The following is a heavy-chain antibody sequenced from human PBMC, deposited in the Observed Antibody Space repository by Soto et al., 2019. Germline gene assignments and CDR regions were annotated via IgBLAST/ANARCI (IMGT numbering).Heavy chain of an antibody. D-gene: IGHD3-16*01. CDR1: GHSFASQW. Sequence: PGESLKISCKVSGHSFASQWTSWVRQVPGKGQEWMGRIDLSESYTTYNPSFQGHVTFSADKSITTAYLQWRSLEASDTAIYYCATQGLTTYYFGYWGQGTLVTVSS. CDR2: IDLSESYT. J-gene: IGHJ4*02. CDR3: ATQGLTTYYFGY. V-gene: IGHV5-10-1*01.